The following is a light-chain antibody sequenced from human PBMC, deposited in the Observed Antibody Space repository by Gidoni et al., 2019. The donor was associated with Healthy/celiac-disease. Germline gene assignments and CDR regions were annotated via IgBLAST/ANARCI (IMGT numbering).Light chain of an antibody. CDR1: QSVSSY. CDR3: QQRSNWWT. CDR2: DAS. Sequence: EIESTQSPATRSLSPGERATLSCRASQSVSSYLAWYQQKPGQAPRLLIYDASNRATGIPARFSGSGSGTDFTLTISSLEPEVFAVYYCQQRSNWWTFGQGTKVEIK. J-gene: IGKJ1*01. V-gene: IGKV3-11*01.